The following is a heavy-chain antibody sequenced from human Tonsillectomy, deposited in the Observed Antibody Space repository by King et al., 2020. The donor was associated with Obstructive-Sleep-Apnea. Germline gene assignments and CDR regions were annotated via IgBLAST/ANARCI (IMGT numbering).Heavy chain of an antibody. CDR3: ARDSSPYGMDV. CDR1: GFTFSDYY. CDR2: ISTSDNTI. Sequence: VQLVQSGGGLVKPGGSLRLSCAASGFTFSDYYMSWIRQAPGKGLEWVSYISTSDNTIYYADSVRGRFTISRDNAKNSVYLQMNSLRAEDTAVYFGARDSSPYGMDVWGQGTTVTVSS. V-gene: IGHV3-11*01. J-gene: IGHJ6*02.